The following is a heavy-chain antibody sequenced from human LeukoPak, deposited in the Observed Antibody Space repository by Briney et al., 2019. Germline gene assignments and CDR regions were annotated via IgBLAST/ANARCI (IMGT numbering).Heavy chain of an antibody. V-gene: IGHV4-59*01. CDR3: ARPSDGDYVQFDD. CDR2: IYYSGST. D-gene: IGHD4-17*01. Sequence: PSETLSLTCTASGGTISSYYWSWVRQPPGKGLEWVGYIYYSGSTNYNPSLKSRVTISVDTSKNQFSLKLSSVTAADTAVYYCARPSDGDYVQFDDWGQGTLVTVSS. J-gene: IGHJ4*02. CDR1: GGTISSYY.